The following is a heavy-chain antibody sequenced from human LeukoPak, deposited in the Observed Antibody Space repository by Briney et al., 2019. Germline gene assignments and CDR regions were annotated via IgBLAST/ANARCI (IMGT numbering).Heavy chain of an antibody. J-gene: IGHJ4*02. V-gene: IGHV1-18*04. CDR3: ARDLSQGIQLWFEGYFDY. Sequence: ASVKVSCKASGYTFTSYGISWVRQAPGQGLEWMGWISAYNGNTNYAQKLQGRVTMTTDTSTSTAYMELRSLRSDDTAVYYCARDLSQGIQLWFEGYFDYWGQRTLVTVSS. CDR1: GYTFTSYG. CDR2: ISAYNGNT. D-gene: IGHD5-18*01.